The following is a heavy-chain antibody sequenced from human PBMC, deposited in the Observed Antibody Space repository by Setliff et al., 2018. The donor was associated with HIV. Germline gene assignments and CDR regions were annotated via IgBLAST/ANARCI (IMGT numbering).Heavy chain of an antibody. CDR1: GYSISSGYY. CDR3: ARDPGYTYGSTFHFDD. D-gene: IGHD5-18*01. J-gene: IGHJ4*02. CDR2: IYHGGTT. Sequence: PSETLSLTCAVSGYSISSGYYWAWIRQPPGKGLEWIGSIYHGGTTYYNPSLKSRVTMSVDTSKYQFSLSLSSVTAADTAVYFCARDPGYTYGSTFHFDDWGQGTLVTVSS. V-gene: IGHV4-38-2*02.